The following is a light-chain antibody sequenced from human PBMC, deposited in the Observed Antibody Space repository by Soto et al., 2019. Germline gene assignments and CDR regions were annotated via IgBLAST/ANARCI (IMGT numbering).Light chain of an antibody. CDR2: GAS. J-gene: IGKJ5*01. CDR3: QQRSNWPPIT. CDR1: QRITDT. V-gene: IGKV3-11*01. Sequence: EIVVTQSPATLSVTPGESATLSCRASQRITDTLAWYQQRPGQAPRLLIYGASYRATGIPARFSGSGSGTDFTLTISSLEPEDFAVYYCQQRSNWPPITFGQGTRLEIK.